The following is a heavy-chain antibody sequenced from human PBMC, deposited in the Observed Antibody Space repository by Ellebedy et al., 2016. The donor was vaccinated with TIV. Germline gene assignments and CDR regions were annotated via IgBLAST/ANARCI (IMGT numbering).Heavy chain of an antibody. J-gene: IGHJ2*01. D-gene: IGHD3/OR15-3a*01. V-gene: IGHV4-39*01. CDR2: IFDTGST. CDR1: GDSISRSSYY. Sequence: SETLSLTCTVSGDSISRSSYYWGWIRQPPGKGLEWIGNIFDTGSTYCNPSLKSRVTISVDTSKNQFSLKLRSVTAADTAVYYCARSLMIFSFDKCYFDLWGRGTLVTDSS. CDR3: ARSLMIFSFDKCYFDL.